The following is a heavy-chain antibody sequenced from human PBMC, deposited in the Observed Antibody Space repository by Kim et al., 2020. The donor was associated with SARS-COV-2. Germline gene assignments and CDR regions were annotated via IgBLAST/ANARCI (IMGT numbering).Heavy chain of an antibody. CDR2: LSSGGDNM. V-gene: IGHV3-48*03. D-gene: IGHD3-10*01. J-gene: IGHJ4*02. Sequence: GGSLRLSCAASGFTFSNYEMNWVRQAPGKGLEWVSYLSSGGDNMDYADSVKGRFTISRDNAKNSLYLQMNSLRAADTAVYYCAPLYYVSVPAYWGQGTLVTVSS. CDR1: GFTFSNYE. CDR3: APLYYVSVPAY.